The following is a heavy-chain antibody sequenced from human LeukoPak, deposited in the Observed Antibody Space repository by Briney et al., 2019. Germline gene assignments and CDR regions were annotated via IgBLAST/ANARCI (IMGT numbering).Heavy chain of an antibody. V-gene: IGHV3-7*03. CDR2: IKLDGSEN. J-gene: IGHJ4*02. Sequence: PGGSLRLSCAASGFTFSSYWMSWVRQAPGKGLQWVANIKLDGSENYYVDSVRGRFTISRDNSKNTLYLQMNSLRAEDTALYYCVKDGGYSGYETVSISVYFDYWGQGTLVTVSS. CDR1: GFTFSSYW. CDR3: VKDGGYSGYETVSISVYFDY. D-gene: IGHD5-12*01.